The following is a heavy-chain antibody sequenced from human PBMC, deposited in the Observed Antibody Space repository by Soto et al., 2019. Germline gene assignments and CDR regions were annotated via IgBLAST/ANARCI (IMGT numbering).Heavy chain of an antibody. Sequence: GESLKISCKGSGYSFTIYWISWVRQMPGKGLEWMCRIDPSDSYTNYSTSFQGHVTISADKSISTAYLQWNSLKASDTAMYYCARHGVPLRVEPWGQGTLVTVSS. CDR1: GYSFTIYW. CDR3: ARHGVPLRVEP. J-gene: IGHJ5*02. V-gene: IGHV5-10-1*01. D-gene: IGHD1-1*01. CDR2: IDPSDSYT.